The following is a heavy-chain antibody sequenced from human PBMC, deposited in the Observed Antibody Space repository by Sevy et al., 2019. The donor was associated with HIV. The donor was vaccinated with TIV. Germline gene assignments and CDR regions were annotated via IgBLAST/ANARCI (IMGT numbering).Heavy chain of an antibody. CDR2: ISGSGGYT. J-gene: IGHJ4*02. V-gene: IGHV3-23*01. D-gene: IGHD1-1*01. Sequence: GGSLRLSCAASGFIFNSYVMSWVRQAPGKGLEWVSNISGSGGYTYYADSVKGRFTISRDNSNNMLYLQMNSLRAEDTAVYYCEAITTAGRDYWGQGTLVTVSS. CDR1: GFIFNSYV. CDR3: EAITTAGRDY.